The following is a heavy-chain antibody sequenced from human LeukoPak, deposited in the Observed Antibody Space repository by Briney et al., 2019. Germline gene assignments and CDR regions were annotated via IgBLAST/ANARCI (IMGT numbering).Heavy chain of an antibody. CDR1: GGSISSYY. D-gene: IGHD6-6*01. Sequence: SETLSLTCTVSGGSISSYYWSWIRQPAGKGLEWIGRIYTSGSTNYNPSLKSRVTMSVGTSKNQFSLKLSSVTAADTAVYYCARVESSIAARYYYMDVWGKGTTVTVSS. V-gene: IGHV4-4*07. CDR3: ARVESSIAARYYYMDV. CDR2: IYTSGST. J-gene: IGHJ6*03.